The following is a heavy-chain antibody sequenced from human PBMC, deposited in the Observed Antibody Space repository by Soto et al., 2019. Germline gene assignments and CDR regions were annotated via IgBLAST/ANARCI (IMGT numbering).Heavy chain of an antibody. CDR3: ARGGGVGVAGSAAFDM. V-gene: IGHV1-2*02. D-gene: IGHD3-3*01. CDR2: INPATGAA. J-gene: IGHJ3*02. CDR1: GYPVTAYY. Sequence: QLHLVQSGAVVKKPGASVTVSCSASGYPVTAYYMHWVRQAPGRGLEWMGGINPATGAAKYTQTFRGRDTMTRDTSTSTVFMELSGLTSEDTAVFYCARGGGVGVAGSAAFDMWGQGTLVTVSS.